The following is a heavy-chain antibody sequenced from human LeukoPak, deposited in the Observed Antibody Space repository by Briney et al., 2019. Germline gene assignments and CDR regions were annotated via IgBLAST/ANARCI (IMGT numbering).Heavy chain of an antibody. CDR2: INHSGST. D-gene: IGHD5-12*01. CDR1: GGSFSGYY. CDR3: ARVWGCSGYDYGWYFDL. Sequence: SETLSLTCAVYGGSFSGYYWSWIRQPPGKGLEWIGEINHSGSTNYNPSLKSRVTISVDTSKNQFSLKLSSVTAADTAVYYCARVWGCSGYDYGWYFDLWGRGALVTVSS. J-gene: IGHJ2*01. V-gene: IGHV4-34*01.